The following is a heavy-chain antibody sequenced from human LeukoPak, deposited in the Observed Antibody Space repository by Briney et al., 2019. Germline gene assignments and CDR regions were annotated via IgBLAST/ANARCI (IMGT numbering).Heavy chain of an antibody. J-gene: IGHJ6*02. Sequence: GASVKVSCKASGYTFTSYGISWVRHAPGQGLEWMGWISAYNGNTNYAQKLQGRVTMTTDTSTSTAYMELRSLRSDDTAVYYCARDRRAVVGATYYYYYGMDVWGQGTTVTVSS. CDR3: ARDRRAVVGATYYYYYGMDV. D-gene: IGHD1-26*01. V-gene: IGHV1-18*01. CDR2: ISAYNGNT. CDR1: GYTFTSYG.